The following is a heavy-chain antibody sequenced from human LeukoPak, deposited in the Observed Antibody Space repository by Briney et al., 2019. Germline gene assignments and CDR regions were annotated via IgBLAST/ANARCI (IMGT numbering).Heavy chain of an antibody. D-gene: IGHD3-16*02. V-gene: IGHV4-30-4*08. J-gene: IGHJ4*02. Sequence: LRLSCAASGFTFSSYAMSWVRQPPGKGLEWIGYIYYSGSTYYNPSLKSRVTISVDTSKNQFSLKLSSVTAADTAVYYCASAPGEGIYRFFDYGGREPLVTVPS. CDR1: GFTFSSYA. CDR3: ASAPGEGIYRFFDY. CDR2: IYYSGST.